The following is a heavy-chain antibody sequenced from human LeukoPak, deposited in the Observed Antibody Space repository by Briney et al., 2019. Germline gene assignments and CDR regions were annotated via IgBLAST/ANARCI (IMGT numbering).Heavy chain of an antibody. CDR1: GFTFSSYA. J-gene: IGHJ4*02. V-gene: IGHV3-64*01. CDR2: ISSNGGST. CDR3: ARDGFDY. Sequence: GGSLRLSCAASGFTFSSYAMHWVRQAPGKGLEYVSAISSNGGSTYYANSVKGRFTISRDNSKNTLYLQMGSLRAEDMAVYYCARDGFDYWGQGTLDTVSS.